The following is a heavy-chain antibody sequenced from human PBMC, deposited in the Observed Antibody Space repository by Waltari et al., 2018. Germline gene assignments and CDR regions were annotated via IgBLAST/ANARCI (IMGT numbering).Heavy chain of an antibody. D-gene: IGHD5-12*01. CDR3: ATDVTGYDDCQL. Sequence: EVQLVGSGGGWIQPGGSLRLCCAATGFTAPGHYINWVREAPGKGVGAVSGICSGGGNHDPASVKGRFTTTRDSSKTTVSLRMRSMRAEATAVSYCATDVTGYDDCQLWGRGTLVTVSS. CDR2: ICSGGGN. V-gene: IGHV3-53*01. CDR1: GFTAPGHY. J-gene: IGHJ2*01.